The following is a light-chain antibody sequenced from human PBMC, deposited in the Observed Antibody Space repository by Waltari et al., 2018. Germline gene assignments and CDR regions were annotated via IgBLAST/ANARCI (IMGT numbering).Light chain of an antibody. CDR2: GNN. J-gene: IGLJ3*02. CDR1: SSHIGAGHD. V-gene: IGLV1-40*01. CDR3: QSFDSNVRGGVV. Sequence: QSILTQPTSVSGAPGQRVTISCTGSSSHIGAGHDVHWYQAFPGTAPKLLIYGNNNRPSGVPDRFSGSKSGSSASLAINGLQAEDEADYYCQSFDSNVRGGVVFGGGTKVTVL.